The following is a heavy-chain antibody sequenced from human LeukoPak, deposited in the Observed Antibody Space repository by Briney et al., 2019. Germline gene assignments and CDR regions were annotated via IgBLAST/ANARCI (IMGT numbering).Heavy chain of an antibody. CDR2: INHSGST. CDR1: GFTFSSYW. CDR3: ARMVRSSSIAANYYMDV. V-gene: IGHV4-34*01. D-gene: IGHD6-6*01. J-gene: IGHJ6*03. Sequence: PGGSLRLSCAASGFTFSSYWMSWIRQPPGKGLEWIGEINHSGSTNYNPSLKSRVTISVDTSKNQFSLKLSSVTAADTAVYYCARMVRSSSIAANYYMDVWGKGTTVTVSS.